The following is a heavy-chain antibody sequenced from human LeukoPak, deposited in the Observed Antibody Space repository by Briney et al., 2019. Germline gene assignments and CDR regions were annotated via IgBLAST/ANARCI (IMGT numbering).Heavy chain of an antibody. CDR1: GGSISSGGYY. V-gene: IGHV4-31*03. CDR2: IYYSGST. J-gene: IGHJ4*02. CDR3: ARVPGIAAAGRDY. Sequence: SETLSLTCTASGGSISSGGYYWSWIRQHPGKGLEWIGYIYYSGSTYYNPSLKSRVTISVDTSKNQFSLKLSSVTAADTAVYYCARVPGIAAAGRDYWGQGTLVTVSS. D-gene: IGHD6-13*01.